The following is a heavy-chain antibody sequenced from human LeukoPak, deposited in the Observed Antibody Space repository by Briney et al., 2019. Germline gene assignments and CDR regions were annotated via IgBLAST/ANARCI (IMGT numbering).Heavy chain of an antibody. CDR3: AREGDDYYDSSGTPQDAFDI. V-gene: IGHV3-33*01. D-gene: IGHD3-22*01. CDR1: GFTFSIYA. J-gene: IGHJ3*02. Sequence: GGSLRLSCAASGFTFSIYAMHWVRQAPGKGLEGVAVIWYDGSNKYYADSVKGRFTISRDNSKDTLYLQMNSLSAEDTAVYYCAREGDDYYDSSGTPQDAFDIWGQGTMVTVSS. CDR2: IWYDGSNK.